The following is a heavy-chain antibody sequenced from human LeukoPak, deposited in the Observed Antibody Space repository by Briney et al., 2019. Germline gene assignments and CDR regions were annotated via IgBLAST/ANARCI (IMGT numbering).Heavy chain of an antibody. Sequence: GGSLRLSCAASGFTFNSYAMSWVRQAPGKGLEGVSAISNSGVTTNYADSVRGRFTISRDNSKNTLYLQMNSLRAEDTAVYYCAKRSCSGGSCNFDYWGQGTLVTVSS. D-gene: IGHD2-15*01. CDR1: GFTFNSYA. J-gene: IGHJ4*02. CDR3: AKRSCSGGSCNFDY. V-gene: IGHV3-23*01. CDR2: ISNSGVTT.